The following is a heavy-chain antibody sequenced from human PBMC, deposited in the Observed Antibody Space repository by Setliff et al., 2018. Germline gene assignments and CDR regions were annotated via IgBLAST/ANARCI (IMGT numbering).Heavy chain of an antibody. CDR2: INQDGGVK. CDR3: ARGNSGGDY. CDR1: GFTFSGHW. V-gene: IGHV3-7*01. Sequence: GGSLRLSCVASGFTFSGHWMAWVRQAPGKGLEWVANINQDGGVKHYADFVKGRFTISRDNAKNSLYLQMNSLRAEDTAVYYCARGNSGGDYWGQGTLVTVSS. J-gene: IGHJ4*02. D-gene: IGHD6-25*01.